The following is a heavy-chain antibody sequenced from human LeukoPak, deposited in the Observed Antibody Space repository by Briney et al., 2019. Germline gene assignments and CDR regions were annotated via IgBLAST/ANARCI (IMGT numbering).Heavy chain of an antibody. CDR3: AKFHVNFSSGWLRSFDY. CDR2: ISGSGGST. J-gene: IGHJ4*02. CDR1: GFTFSSYA. V-gene: IGHV3-23*01. Sequence: PGGSLRLSCAASGFTFSSYAMSWVRQALGKGLEWVSAISGSGGSTYYADSVKGRFTISRDNSKNTLYLQMNSLRAEDTAIYYCAKFHVNFSSGWLRSFDYWGQGTLVTVSS. D-gene: IGHD6-19*01.